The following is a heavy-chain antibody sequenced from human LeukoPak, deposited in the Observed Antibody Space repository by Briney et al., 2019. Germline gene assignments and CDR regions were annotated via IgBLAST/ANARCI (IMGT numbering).Heavy chain of an antibody. J-gene: IGHJ3*02. CDR2: MSGSGGST. V-gene: IGHV3-23*01. Sequence: PGGSLRLSCAASGFTFSSYAMSRVRQAPGKGLEWVSTMSGSGGSTDYADSVKGRFAFSRDNSQNTLYLQMNTLRVEDTAVYYCAKDPVNWGQDSGTFDIWGQGTMVTVSS. CDR1: GFTFSSYA. CDR3: AKDPVNWGQDSGTFDI. D-gene: IGHD3-16*01.